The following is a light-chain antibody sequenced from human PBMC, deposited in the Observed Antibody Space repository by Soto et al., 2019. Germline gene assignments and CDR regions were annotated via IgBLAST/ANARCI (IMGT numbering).Light chain of an antibody. CDR1: QSVSSN. J-gene: IGKJ4*01. CDR2: GAS. CDR3: QQYNNWPLT. V-gene: IGKV3-15*01. Sequence: EIVMTQSPATLSVSPGERATLSCRASQSVSSNLAWYQQKPCQAPRLRIYGASTRATGIPARFSGSGSGTEFTLTIRSLQSEDFAVYYYQQYNNWPLTFGGGTKVEIK.